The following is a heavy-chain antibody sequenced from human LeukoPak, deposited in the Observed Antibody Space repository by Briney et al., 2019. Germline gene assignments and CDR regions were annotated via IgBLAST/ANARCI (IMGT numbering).Heavy chain of an antibody. Sequence: AGGSLRLSCVGSGFIFKLFAVGWVRQAPGKGLEWVGRIKSKTDGGTTDYAAPVKGRFTISRDDSKNTLYLQMNSLKTEDTAVYYCTTDHGSVPTYYYDSSGYYWDAFDIWGQGTMVTVSS. CDR2: IKSKTDGGTT. V-gene: IGHV3-15*01. D-gene: IGHD3-22*01. J-gene: IGHJ3*02. CDR1: GFIFKLFA. CDR3: TTDHGSVPTYYYDSSGYYWDAFDI.